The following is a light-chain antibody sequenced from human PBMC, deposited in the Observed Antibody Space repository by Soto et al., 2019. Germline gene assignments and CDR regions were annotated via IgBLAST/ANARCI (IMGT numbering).Light chain of an antibody. CDR1: QSVSRSY. J-gene: IGKJ3*01. CDR2: GAS. CDR3: KQYDGSPPFT. Sequence: EMVLTQSPGTLSLSPGERATLSCRASQSVSRSYLAWYQQKPGQAPRLLIYGASSRATGIPDRFSGSGSGTDFTLTISKLEPEDSAVYYCKQYDGSPPFTFGPGTKVDIK. V-gene: IGKV3-20*01.